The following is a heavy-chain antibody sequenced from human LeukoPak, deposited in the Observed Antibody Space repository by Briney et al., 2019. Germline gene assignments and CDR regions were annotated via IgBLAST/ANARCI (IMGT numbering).Heavy chain of an antibody. CDR1: GGTFSSYA. CDR3: ARTGTTKIQFDP. CDR2: IIPIFGTA. Sequence: SVKVSCKASGGTFSSYAISCVRQAPGQGLEWMGRIIPIFGTANYAQKFQGRVTITTDESTSTAYMELSSLRSEDTAVYYCARTGTTKIQFDPWGQGTLVTVSS. D-gene: IGHD1-7*01. V-gene: IGHV1-69*05. J-gene: IGHJ5*02.